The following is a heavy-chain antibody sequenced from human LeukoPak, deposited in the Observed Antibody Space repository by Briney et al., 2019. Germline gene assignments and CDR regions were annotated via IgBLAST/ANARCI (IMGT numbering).Heavy chain of an antibody. CDR3: AVGRSYGGNSDAGGPTDY. CDR2: INHSGST. J-gene: IGHJ4*02. D-gene: IGHD4-23*01. Sequence: SETLSLTCAVYGGSFSGYYWSWIRQPPGKGLEWIGEINHSGSTNYNPSLKSRVTISVDTSKNQFSLTLSSVTAADTAVYYCAVGRSYGGNSDAGGPTDYWGQGTLVTVSS. CDR1: GGSFSGYY. V-gene: IGHV4-34*01.